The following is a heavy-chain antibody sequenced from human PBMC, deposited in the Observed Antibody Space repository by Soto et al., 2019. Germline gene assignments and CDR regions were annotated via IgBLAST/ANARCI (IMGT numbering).Heavy chain of an antibody. V-gene: IGHV2-26*01. CDR3: ARIDTEATIRGFRWFDP. D-gene: IGHD5-12*01. Sequence: QVTLKEYGPVLVKPTETLTLTCTVSGFSLSNARMGVSWLSQPPGKALEWLEHIFSNDEKSSSTSLKSRPTIHKDTSKSQVVITMTNMDPVDTATYYCARIDTEATIRGFRWFDPWGQGTLVTVSS. J-gene: IGHJ5*02. CDR2: IFSNDEK. CDR1: GFSLSNARMG.